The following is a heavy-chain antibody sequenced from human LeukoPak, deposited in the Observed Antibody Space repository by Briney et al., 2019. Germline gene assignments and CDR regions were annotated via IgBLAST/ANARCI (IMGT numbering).Heavy chain of an antibody. D-gene: IGHD3-22*01. CDR2: IIPIFDSA. J-gene: IGHJ4*02. V-gene: IGHV1-69*05. Sequence: GASVKVSCKASGGTFTNYAFNWVRQAPGQGLEWMGRIIPIFDSAHYAQRFQGRITITTDESSTTAYMTLSSLTSDDTAVYYCASQDASIYSESCTSPTYSDWGQGTLVTVSS. CDR1: GGTFTNYA. CDR3: ASQDASIYSESCTSPTYSD.